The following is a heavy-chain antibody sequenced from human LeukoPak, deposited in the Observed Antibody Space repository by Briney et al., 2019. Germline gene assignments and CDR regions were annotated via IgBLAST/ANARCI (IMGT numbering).Heavy chain of an antibody. CDR3: AKMYGSGSYYNYRSYYYYYMDV. D-gene: IGHD3-10*01. J-gene: IGHJ6*03. CDR1: GFTFSSYG. V-gene: IGHV3-23*01. CDR2: ISGSGATT. Sequence: PGGSLRLSCAASGFTFSSYGMSWVRQAPGKGLEWVSTISGSGATTYYADSVNGRFTISRDNSKNTLYLQMNSLRAEDTAVYYCAKMYGSGSYYNYRSYYYYYMDVWGKGTTVTISS.